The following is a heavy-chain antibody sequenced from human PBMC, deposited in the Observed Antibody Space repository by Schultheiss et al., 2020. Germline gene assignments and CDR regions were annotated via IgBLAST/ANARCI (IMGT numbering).Heavy chain of an antibody. CDR2: ISWNSGSI. V-gene: IGHV3-9*01. CDR3: AKSAVLLWFGELFDAFDI. CDR1: GFTFDDYA. D-gene: IGHD3-10*01. Sequence: GGSLRLSCAASGFTFDDYAMHWVRQAPGKGLEWVSGISWNSGSIGYADSVKGRFTISRDNAKNSLYLQMNSLRAEDTALYYCAKSAVLLWFGELFDAFDIWGQGTMVTVS. J-gene: IGHJ3*02.